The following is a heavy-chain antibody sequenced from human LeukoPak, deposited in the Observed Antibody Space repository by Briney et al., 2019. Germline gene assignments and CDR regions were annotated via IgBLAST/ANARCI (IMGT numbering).Heavy chain of an antibody. D-gene: IGHD3-22*01. J-gene: IGHJ5*02. V-gene: IGHV4-34*01. Sequence: MASETLSLTCAVYGGSFSGYYWSWIRQPPGKGLEWIGEINRSGSTNYNPSLKSRVTISVDTSKNQFSLKLSSVTAADTAVYYCASRKRITMIVVARGGFDPWGQGTLVTVSS. CDR1: GGSFSGYY. CDR3: ASRKRITMIVVARGGFDP. CDR2: INRSGST.